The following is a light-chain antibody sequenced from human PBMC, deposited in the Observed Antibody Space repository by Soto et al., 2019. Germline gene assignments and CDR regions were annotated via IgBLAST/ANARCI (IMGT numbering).Light chain of an antibody. CDR3: TSYTSSSTYV. CDR1: GSDVGGDNY. Sequence: QSALTQPPSASGSPGQSVTISCTGAGSDVGGDNYVSWYQQHPGRAPKLMIYEVSNRPSGVSNRFSGSKSGTTASLTISGLQTEDEAEYYCTSYTSSSTYVFGTGTKLTVL. J-gene: IGLJ1*01. CDR2: EVS. V-gene: IGLV2-14*01.